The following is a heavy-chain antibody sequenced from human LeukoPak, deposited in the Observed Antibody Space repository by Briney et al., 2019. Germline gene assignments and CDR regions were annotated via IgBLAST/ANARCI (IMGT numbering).Heavy chain of an antibody. V-gene: IGHV4-38-2*02. CDR1: GYSISSGYY. CDR2: IYYSGST. J-gene: IGHJ6*03. CDR3: ARVGYYDSSGYYYCYMDV. Sequence: PSETLSLTCTVSGYSISSGYYWGWIRQPPGKGLEWIGSIYYSGSTYYNPSLKSRVTISVDTSKNQFSLKLSSVTAADTAVYYCARVGYYDSSGYYYCYMDVWGKGTTVTVSS. D-gene: IGHD3-22*01.